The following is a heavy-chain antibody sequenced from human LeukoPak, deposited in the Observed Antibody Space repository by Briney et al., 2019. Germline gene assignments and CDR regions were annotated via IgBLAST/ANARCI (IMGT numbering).Heavy chain of an antibody. J-gene: IGHJ3*02. CDR3: ARLPPPPDVVVVQAATDYAFDT. CDR2: ISAYNGNT. V-gene: IGHV1-18*01. Sequence: ASVKVSCKASGYTFTSYGISWVRQAPGQGLEWMGWISAYNGNTNYAQKLQGRVTMTTDTSTSTAYMELRSRRSDDTAVYYCARLPPPPDVVVVQAATDYAFDTWGQGTMVTVSS. CDR1: GYTFTSYG. D-gene: IGHD2-2*01.